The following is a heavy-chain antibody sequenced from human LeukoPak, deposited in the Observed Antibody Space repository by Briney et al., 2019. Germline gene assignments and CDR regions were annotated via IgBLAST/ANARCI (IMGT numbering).Heavy chain of an antibody. CDR1: GGSISSGSYY. J-gene: IGHJ6*03. V-gene: IGHV4-61*02. CDR2: IYTSGST. CDR3: AGGRGVTTYYYYYMDV. D-gene: IGHD4-11*01. Sequence: SETLSLTCTVSGGSISSGSYYWSWIRQPAGKGLEWIGRIYTSGSTNYNPSLKSRVTISVETSKNQFSLKLSSVTAADTAVYYCAGGRGVTTYYYYYMDVWGKGTTVTVSS.